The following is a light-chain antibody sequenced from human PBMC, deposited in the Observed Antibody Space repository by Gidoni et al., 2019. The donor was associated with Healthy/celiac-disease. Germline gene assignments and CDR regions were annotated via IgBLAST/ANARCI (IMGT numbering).Light chain of an antibody. CDR1: QSISSY. Sequence: DIPMTQAPASLSASVGDRVTITCRASQSISSYLNWYQQKPGKAPKLLIYAASSLPSGVPSRFSGSGSGTDFTLTSSSLQPEDFATYYCQRSYSTPMYTFGQGTKLEIK. CDR2: AAS. J-gene: IGKJ2*01. V-gene: IGKV1-39*01. CDR3: QRSYSTPMYT.